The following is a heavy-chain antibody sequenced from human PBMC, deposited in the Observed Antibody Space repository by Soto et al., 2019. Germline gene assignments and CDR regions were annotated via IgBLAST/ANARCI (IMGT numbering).Heavy chain of an antibody. D-gene: IGHD1-26*01. CDR2: IYYSGST. J-gene: IGHJ4*02. Sequence: QVQLQESGPGLVKPSETLSLTCTVSGGSVSSGSYYWSWIRQPPGKGLEWIGYIYYSGSTNYNPSLKSRVTISVDTSKNQFSLKLSSVTAADTAIYYCARAEGWELLPVGWDYWGQGTLVTVSS. CDR3: ARAEGWELLPVGWDY. CDR1: GGSVSSGSYY. V-gene: IGHV4-61*01.